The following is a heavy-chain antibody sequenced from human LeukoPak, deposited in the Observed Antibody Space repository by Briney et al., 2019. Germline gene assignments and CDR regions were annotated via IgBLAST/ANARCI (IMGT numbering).Heavy chain of an antibody. CDR2: ISASGGST. CDR3: AKDQDANYFDY. J-gene: IGHJ4*02. CDR1: EFTFSSYA. D-gene: IGHD2-8*01. V-gene: IGHV3-23*01. Sequence: GGSLRLSCAASEFTFSSYAMNWVRQAPGKWLEWVSAISASGGSTYYADSVKGRFSISRDNSKNTLYLQMNSLRAEDTAVYYCAKDQDANYFDYWGQGTLVTVSS.